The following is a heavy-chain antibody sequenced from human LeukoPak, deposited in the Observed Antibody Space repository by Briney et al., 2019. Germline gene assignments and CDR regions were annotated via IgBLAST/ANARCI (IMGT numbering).Heavy chain of an antibody. D-gene: IGHD6-19*01. CDR1: GYTFTSYD. Sequence: ASVKVSCKASGYTFTSYDINWVRQATGQGLERMGWMNPNSGNTGYAQKFQGRVTMTRNTSISTAYMELSSLRSEDTAVYYCARGRGVGSGWYLIKFSFDIWGQGTMVTVSS. J-gene: IGHJ3*02. CDR3: ARGRGVGSGWYLIKFSFDI. CDR2: MNPNSGNT. V-gene: IGHV1-8*01.